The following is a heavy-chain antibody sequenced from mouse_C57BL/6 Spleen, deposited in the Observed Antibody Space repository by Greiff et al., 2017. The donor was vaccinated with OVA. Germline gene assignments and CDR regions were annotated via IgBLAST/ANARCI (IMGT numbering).Heavy chain of an antibody. CDR2: IYPGDGDT. CDR3: ARSDGYYPLDY. J-gene: IGHJ2*01. Sequence: VQLQQSGPELVKPGASVKISCKASGYAFSSSWMNWVKQRPGKGLEWIGRIYPGDGDTNYNGKLKGKATLTADKSSSTAYMQLSSLTSEDSAVYFCARSDGYYPLDYWGQGTTLTVSS. CDR1: GYAFSSSW. D-gene: IGHD2-3*01. V-gene: IGHV1-82*01.